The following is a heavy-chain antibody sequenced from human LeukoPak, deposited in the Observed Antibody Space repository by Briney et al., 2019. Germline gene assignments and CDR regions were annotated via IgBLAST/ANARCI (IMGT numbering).Heavy chain of an antibody. V-gene: IGHV1-69*13. CDR2: IIPIFGIP. CDR1: GGTFRTFA. J-gene: IGHJ6*03. CDR3: GLSGNYYYYYMDV. D-gene: IGHD6-25*01. Sequence: SVRVSCKASGGTFRTFAISWVRQAPGRGLEWMGGIIPIFGIPDSAQKFQGRLTITADESTTTAYMELSSLRSDDTAIYYCGLSGNYYYYYMDVWGKGTTVTISS.